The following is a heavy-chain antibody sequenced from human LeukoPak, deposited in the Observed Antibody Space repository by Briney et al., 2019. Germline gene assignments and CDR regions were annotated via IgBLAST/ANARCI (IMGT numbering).Heavy chain of an antibody. Sequence: ASVRVSCKTSGYTDNRFGITWVRQAPGQGLEWIGWISSDNGNTKYADKVLGRVSMTTDRSTNTAYLELRSLRFDDTAVYFCANVAKGRYFFYYMDVWGKGTTVTVSS. J-gene: IGHJ6*03. CDR1: GYTDNRFG. CDR2: ISSDNGNT. V-gene: IGHV1-18*01. CDR3: ANVAKGRYFFYYMDV.